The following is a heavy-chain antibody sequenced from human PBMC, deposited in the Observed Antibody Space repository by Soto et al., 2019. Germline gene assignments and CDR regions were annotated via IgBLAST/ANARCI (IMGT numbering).Heavy chain of an antibody. V-gene: IGHV3-74*01. CDR2: INSDGSAT. CDR3: ARASPYYYGSSGEFDY. Sequence: RRLSCAASGFTFSSYWMHWVRQAPGKGLVWVSRINSDGSATNYADSVKGRFTISRDNAKNTLYLQMNSLRAEDTAVYYCARASPYYYGSSGEFDYWGQGPLVTVSS. D-gene: IGHD3-22*01. CDR1: GFTFSSYW. J-gene: IGHJ4*02.